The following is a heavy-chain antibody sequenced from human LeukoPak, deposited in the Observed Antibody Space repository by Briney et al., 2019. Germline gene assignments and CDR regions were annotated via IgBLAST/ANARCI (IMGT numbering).Heavy chain of an antibody. Sequence: ASVKVPCKASGYTFTGYYMHWVRQAPGQGLEWMGWINPNSGGTNYAQKFQGRVTMTRDTSISTAYMELSRLRSDDTAVYYCASDFWSGLHNWFDPWGQGTLVTVSS. V-gene: IGHV1-2*02. J-gene: IGHJ5*02. CDR2: INPNSGGT. CDR3: ASDFWSGLHNWFDP. D-gene: IGHD3-3*01. CDR1: GYTFTGYY.